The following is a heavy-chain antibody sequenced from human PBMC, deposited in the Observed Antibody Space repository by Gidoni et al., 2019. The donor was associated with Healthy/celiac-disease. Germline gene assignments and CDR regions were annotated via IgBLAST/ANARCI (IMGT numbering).Heavy chain of an antibody. Sequence: QLQLQESGPGLVKPSETLSLTCTVSGGPIRSSSYYWGWIRQPPGKGLEWIGSIYYSGSTYYNPSLKSRVTISVDTSKNQFSLKLSSVTAADTAVYYCAEDTAMVDDAFDIWGQGTMVTVSS. D-gene: IGHD5-18*01. CDR3: AEDTAMVDDAFDI. CDR2: IYYSGST. V-gene: IGHV4-39*07. CDR1: GGPIRSSSYY. J-gene: IGHJ3*02.